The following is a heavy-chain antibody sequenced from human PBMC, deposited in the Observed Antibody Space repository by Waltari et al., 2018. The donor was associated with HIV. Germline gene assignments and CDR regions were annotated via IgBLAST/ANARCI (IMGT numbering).Heavy chain of an antibody. CDR1: GGSISSSSYY. CDR2: IYYSGST. J-gene: IGHJ6*02. Sequence: QLQLQESGPGLVKPSETLSLTRTVSGGSISSSSYYWGWIRPPPGKGLEWIGSIYYSGSTYYNPSLKSRVTISVDTSKNQFSLKLSSVTAADTAVYYCARGTPDIVVVPAAMYGMDVWGQGTTVTVSS. V-gene: IGHV4-39*07. D-gene: IGHD2-2*01. CDR3: ARGTPDIVVVPAAMYGMDV.